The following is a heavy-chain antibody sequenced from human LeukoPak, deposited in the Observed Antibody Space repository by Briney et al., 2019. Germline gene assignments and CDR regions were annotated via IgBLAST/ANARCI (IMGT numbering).Heavy chain of an antibody. J-gene: IGHJ4*02. V-gene: IGHV3-30*02. CDR1: GFSFSGYG. D-gene: IGHD2-15*01. CDR2: IRSDGSNK. Sequence: GGSLRLSCAASGFSFSGYGMHWVRQGPGKGLEGVAFIRSDGSNKYYADSVKGRFTVSRDNSKKTLYLQMNSLRGEDTAVYYCAKDHCSRCSEDDYLDYWGQGTLVTVSS. CDR3: AKDHCSRCSEDDYLDY.